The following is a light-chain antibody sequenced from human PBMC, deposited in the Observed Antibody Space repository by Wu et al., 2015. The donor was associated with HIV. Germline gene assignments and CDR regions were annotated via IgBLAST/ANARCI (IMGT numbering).Light chain of an antibody. CDR1: QSVTSNS. J-gene: IGKJ1*01. V-gene: IGKV3D-20*02. CDR2: DIY. CDR3: QQSYSSPPT. Sequence: EIVLTQSPGTLSLSPGERATLSCRASQSVTSNSLAWYQQKPGQTPRLLIYDIYKRATGIPDRFSGSGSGTDFTLTISRLEPEDFATYYCQQSYSSPPTFGQGTKVAIK.